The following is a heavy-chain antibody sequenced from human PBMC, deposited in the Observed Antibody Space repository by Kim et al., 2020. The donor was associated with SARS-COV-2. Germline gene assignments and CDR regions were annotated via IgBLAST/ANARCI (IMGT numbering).Heavy chain of an antibody. Sequence: SVKVSCKASGGTFSSYAISWVRQAPGQGLEWMGGIIPIFGTANYAQKFQGRVTITADESTSTAYMELSSLRSEDTAVYYCARGYCSSTSCWNWFDPWGQGTLVTVSS. V-gene: IGHV1-69*13. CDR3: ARGYCSSTSCWNWFDP. D-gene: IGHD2-2*03. CDR2: IIPIFGTA. J-gene: IGHJ5*02. CDR1: GGTFSSYA.